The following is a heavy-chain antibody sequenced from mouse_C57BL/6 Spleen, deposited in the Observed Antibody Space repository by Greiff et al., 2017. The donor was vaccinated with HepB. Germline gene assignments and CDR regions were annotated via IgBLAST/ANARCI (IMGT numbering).Heavy chain of an antibody. J-gene: IGHJ4*01. V-gene: IGHV1-80*01. CDR1: GYAFSSYW. Sequence: QVHVKQSGAELVKPGASVKISCKASGYAFSSYWMNWVKQRPGKGLEWIGQIYPGDGDTNYNGKFKGKATLTADKSSSTAYMQLSSLTSEDSAVYFCAREEITRAMDYWGQGTSVTVSS. CDR2: IYPGDGDT. CDR3: AREEITRAMDY. D-gene: IGHD1-1*01.